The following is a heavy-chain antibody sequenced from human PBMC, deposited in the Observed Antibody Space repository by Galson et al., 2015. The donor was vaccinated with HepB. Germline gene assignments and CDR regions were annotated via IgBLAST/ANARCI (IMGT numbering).Heavy chain of an antibody. J-gene: IGHJ4*02. CDR2: IKQDEGEK. V-gene: IGHV3-7*01. Sequence: SLRLSCAASGFTFSNYWMSWVRQAPGKGLEWVANIKQDEGEKYYVDSVKGRFTISRDNAKNSLYPQMNSLRAEDTAVYYCARQPIMAGATGGFDYWGQGTLVTVSS. D-gene: IGHD1-26*01. CDR1: GFTFSNYW. CDR3: ARQPIMAGATGGFDY.